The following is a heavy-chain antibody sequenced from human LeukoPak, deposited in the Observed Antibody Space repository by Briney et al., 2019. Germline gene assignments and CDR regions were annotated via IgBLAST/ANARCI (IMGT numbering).Heavy chain of an antibody. V-gene: IGHV3-23*01. CDR3: AKGPDYAPSNYYYYMDV. J-gene: IGHJ6*03. Sequence: GGSLRLSCAASGFTFSSYAMSWVRQAPGKGLEWVSAISGSGGSTYHADSVKGRFTISRDNSKNTLYLQMNSLRAEDTAVYYCAKGPDYAPSNYYYYMDVWGKGTTVTVSS. CDR2: ISGSGGST. D-gene: IGHD4-17*01. CDR1: GFTFSSYA.